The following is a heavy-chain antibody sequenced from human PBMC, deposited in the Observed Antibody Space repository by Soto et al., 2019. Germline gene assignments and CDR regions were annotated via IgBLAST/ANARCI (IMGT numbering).Heavy chain of an antibody. CDR1: CGSITSANW. CDR3: ARVLRGWFDP. Sequence: SETLSLTCAVSCGSITSANWCTWVRQPPGGGLEWIGEISHSGITNYKASLKSRVTMSVDKTKNDVSLKLTSVTAADTAVYYCARVLRGWFDPWGQGTPVTVSS. CDR2: ISHSGIT. J-gene: IGHJ5*02. V-gene: IGHV4-4*02.